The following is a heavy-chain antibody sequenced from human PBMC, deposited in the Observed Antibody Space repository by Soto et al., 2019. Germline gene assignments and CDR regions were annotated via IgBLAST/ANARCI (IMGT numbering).Heavy chain of an antibody. J-gene: IGHJ5*02. V-gene: IGHV2-70*01. D-gene: IGHD6-13*01. CDR2: IDWDDDK. CDR3: ARIQYSSSWQNWFDP. Sequence: PTLVNPTQTLTLTCTFSGFSLSTSGMCVSWIRQPPGKALEWLALIDWDDDKYYSTSLKTRLTISKDTSKNQVVLTMTNMDPVDTATYYCARIQYSSSWQNWFDPWGQGTLVTVSS. CDR1: GFSLSTSGMC.